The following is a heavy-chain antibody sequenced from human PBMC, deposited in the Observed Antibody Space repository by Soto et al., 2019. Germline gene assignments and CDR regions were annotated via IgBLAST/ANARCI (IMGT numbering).Heavy chain of an antibody. V-gene: IGHV3-23*01. D-gene: IGHD6-13*01. CDR2: ISGSGGST. CDR3: AKWNRRSSSPEFDY. CDR1: GFTFSSYA. J-gene: IGHJ4*02. Sequence: GGSLRLSCAASGFTFSSYAMSWVRQAPGKGLGWVSAISGSGGSTYYADSVKGRFTISRDNSKNTLYLQMNSLRAEDTAVYYCAKWNRRSSSPEFDYWGQGTLLTVSS.